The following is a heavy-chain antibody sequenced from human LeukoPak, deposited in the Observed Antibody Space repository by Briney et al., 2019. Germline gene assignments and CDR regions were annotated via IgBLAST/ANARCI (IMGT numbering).Heavy chain of an antibody. Sequence: SQTLSLTCAISGDSVSSNSAAWNWIRQSPSRGLEWLGRTYYRSKWYTDSAVSVRSRMTINPDTSQNQFSLQLNSVTPEDTAVYYCARGLSGMLDYWGQGTLVTVSS. D-gene: IGHD1-1*01. V-gene: IGHV6-1*01. J-gene: IGHJ4*02. CDR2: TYYRSKWYT. CDR3: ARGLSGMLDY. CDR1: GDSVSSNSAA.